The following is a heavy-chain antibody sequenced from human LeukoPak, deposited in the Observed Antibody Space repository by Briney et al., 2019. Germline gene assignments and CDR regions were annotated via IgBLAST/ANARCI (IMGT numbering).Heavy chain of an antibody. CDR1: DGSFSDYD. V-gene: IGHV4-34*01. CDR2: INHSGST. Sequence: SESLSLTCAVYDGSFSDYDRSWIRQPPWKGLEWIGEINHSGSTNYNPSLKSRVTISVDTSKNQFSLKLCSVTAADTAVYYCARGRRYYYDSSGYYPFDYWGQGTLVTVSS. CDR3: ARGRRYYYDSSGYYPFDY. J-gene: IGHJ4*02. D-gene: IGHD3-22*01.